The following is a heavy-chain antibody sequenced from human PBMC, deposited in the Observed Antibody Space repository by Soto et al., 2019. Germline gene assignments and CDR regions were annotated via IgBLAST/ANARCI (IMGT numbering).Heavy chain of an antibody. Sequence: SENPSLTCTVYGGSISSGGYYWSWIRQHPGKGLEWIGYIYYSGSTYYNPSLKSRVTISVDTSKNQFSLKLSSVTAADTAVYYCAREGGSGLYYFDYWGQGTLVTVSS. CDR3: AREGGSGLYYFDY. V-gene: IGHV4-31*03. J-gene: IGHJ4*02. CDR1: GGSISSGGYY. CDR2: IYYSGST. D-gene: IGHD6-19*01.